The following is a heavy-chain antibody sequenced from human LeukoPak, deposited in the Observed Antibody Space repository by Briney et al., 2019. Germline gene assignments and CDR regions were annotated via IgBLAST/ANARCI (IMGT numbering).Heavy chain of an antibody. V-gene: IGHV5-51*03. CDR3: ARRKGYSGYDFRGHPHWFDP. J-gene: IGHJ5*02. D-gene: IGHD5-12*01. CDR2: IYPGDSDT. Sequence: PGQSLKLSCEGSGYSFTTYWIGWVRQMPGKGLEWMGIIYPGDSDTRYSPSFQGQVTISADKSISTAYLQWSSLKASDTAMYYCARRKGYSGYDFRGHPHWFDPWGQGTLVTVSS. CDR1: GYSFTTYW.